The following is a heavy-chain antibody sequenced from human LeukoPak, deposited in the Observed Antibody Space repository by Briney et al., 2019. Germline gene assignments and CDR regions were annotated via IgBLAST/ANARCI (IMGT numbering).Heavy chain of an antibody. CDR1: GGSFSGYY. V-gene: IGHV4-34*01. Sequence: SETLSLTCAVYGGSFSGYYWSRIRQPPGKGLEWIGEINHSGSTNYNPSLKSRVTISVDTSKNQFSLKLSSVTAADTAVYYCARVMADSSGLDAFDIWGQGTMVTVSS. CDR3: ARVMADSSGLDAFDI. D-gene: IGHD3-22*01. CDR2: INHSGST. J-gene: IGHJ3*02.